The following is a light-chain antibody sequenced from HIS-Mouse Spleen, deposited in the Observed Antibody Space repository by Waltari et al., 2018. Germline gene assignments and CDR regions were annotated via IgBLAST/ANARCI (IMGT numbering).Light chain of an antibody. CDR2: EGS. J-gene: IGLJ1*01. V-gene: IGLV2-23*01. CDR1: STDVGRYNL. CDR3: CSYAGSSTSYV. Sequence: QSALTQPASVSGSPGQSITIPCTGTSTDVGRYNLLSWYQQHPGKAPKLMIYEGSKRPSGVSNRFSGSKSGNTASLTISGLQAEDEADYYCCSYAGSSTSYVFGTGTKVTVL.